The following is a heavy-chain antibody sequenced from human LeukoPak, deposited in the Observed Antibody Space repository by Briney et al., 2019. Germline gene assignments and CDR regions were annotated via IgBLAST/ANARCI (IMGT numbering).Heavy chain of an antibody. Sequence: GGSLRLSCAASGFTFSSYSMNWVRQAPGKGLEWVSYISSSGSTIYYADSVKGRFTISRDNAKNSLYLQMNSLRAEDTAVYYCARSWSDVPFDYWGQGTLVTVSS. CDR3: ARSWSDVPFDY. D-gene: IGHD1-1*01. CDR2: ISSSGSTI. J-gene: IGHJ4*02. V-gene: IGHV3-48*04. CDR1: GFTFSSYS.